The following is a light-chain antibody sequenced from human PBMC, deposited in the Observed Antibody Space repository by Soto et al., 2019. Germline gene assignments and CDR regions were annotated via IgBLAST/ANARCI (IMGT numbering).Light chain of an antibody. CDR3: QQYGSSPRT. CDR2: GAS. CDR1: QSVSSSF. Sequence: EIVLTQSPGTLSLSPGERATLSCRASQSVSSSFLAWYQQKPGQAPRLLIYGASSRATGIPDRFSGSGSGRDFTLTSSRLEPEDFAVYYCQQYGSSPRTFDQGTKVEIK. V-gene: IGKV3-20*01. J-gene: IGKJ1*01.